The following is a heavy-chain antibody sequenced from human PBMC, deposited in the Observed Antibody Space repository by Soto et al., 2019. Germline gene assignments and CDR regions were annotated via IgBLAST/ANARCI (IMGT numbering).Heavy chain of an antibody. Sequence: QVQLVQSGAEVKKPGASVKVSCKASGYTFTGYYMHWVRQAPGQGLEWMGWINPNSGGTNYAQKFQGRVTMTRDTAIRTAYMELSRLRSDATAVYYCERDVDRSSHLGYWGQGTLGTVSS. V-gene: IGHV1-2*02. CDR3: ERDVDRSSHLGY. D-gene: IGHD5-12*01. CDR2: INPNSGGT. CDR1: GYTFTGYY. J-gene: IGHJ4*02.